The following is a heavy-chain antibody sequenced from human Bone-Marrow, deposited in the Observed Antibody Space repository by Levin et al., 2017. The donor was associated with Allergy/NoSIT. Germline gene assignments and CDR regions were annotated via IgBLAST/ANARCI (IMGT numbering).Heavy chain of an antibody. V-gene: IGHV4-34*01. CDR3: AREKGYCSSTSCYPVYYYYYMDV. J-gene: IGHJ6*03. D-gene: IGHD2-2*01. CDR1: GGSFSGYY. Sequence: SETLSLTCAVYGGSFSGYYWSWIRQPPGKGLEWIGEINHSGSTNYNPSLKSRVTISVDTSKNQFSLKLSSVTAADTAVYYCAREKGYCSSTSCYPVYYYYYMDVWGKGTTVTVSS. CDR2: INHSGST.